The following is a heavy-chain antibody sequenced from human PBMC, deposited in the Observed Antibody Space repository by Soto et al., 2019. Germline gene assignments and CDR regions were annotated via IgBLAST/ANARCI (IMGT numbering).Heavy chain of an antibody. V-gene: IGHV1-18*04. CDR2: ISAYNGNT. CDR3: ASSSFLYCSSTSCYGRQGDFDY. CDR1: GYTFTSYY. J-gene: IGHJ4*02. Sequence: ASVKVSCKASGYTFTSYYMHWVRQAPGQGLEWMGRISAYNGNTSYAQKLQGRVTMTTDTSTSTAYMELRSLRSDDTAVYYCASSSFLYCSSTSCYGRQGDFDYWGQGTLVTVSS. D-gene: IGHD2-2*01.